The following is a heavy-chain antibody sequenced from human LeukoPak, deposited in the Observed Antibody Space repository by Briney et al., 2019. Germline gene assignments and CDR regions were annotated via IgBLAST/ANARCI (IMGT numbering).Heavy chain of an antibody. CDR1: VGTFTRYA. Sequence: ASVKVSCKSSVGTFTRYAMGWVRQAPGQGLEWMGGIIPIFGTANYAQKFQGRVTIIADELTSTAYMDLSRLRSEDTAVYYSTRYSSGPFYYWGQGTLVTVSS. D-gene: IGHD3-22*01. CDR3: TRYSSGPFYY. V-gene: IGHV1-69*13. J-gene: IGHJ4*02. CDR2: IIPIFGTA.